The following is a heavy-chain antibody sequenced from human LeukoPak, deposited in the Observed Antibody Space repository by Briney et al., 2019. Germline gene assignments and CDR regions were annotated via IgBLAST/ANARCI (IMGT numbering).Heavy chain of an antibody. Sequence: GASVKVSCKASGYTFTSYGISWVRQAPGQGLEWMGWISAYNGNTNYAQKLQGRVTMTTDTSTSTAYMELRSLRSDDTAVYYCARPMVRGVIINAFDIWGQGTMVTVSS. D-gene: IGHD3-10*01. CDR2: ISAYNGNT. J-gene: IGHJ3*02. CDR1: GYTFTSYG. V-gene: IGHV1-18*01. CDR3: ARPMVRGVIINAFDI.